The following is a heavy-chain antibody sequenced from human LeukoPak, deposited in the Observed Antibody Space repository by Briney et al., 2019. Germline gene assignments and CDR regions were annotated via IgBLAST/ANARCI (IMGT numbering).Heavy chain of an antibody. CDR1: GFTVSSNY. Sequence: GGSLRLSCAASGFTVSSNYMSWVRQAPGKGLEWVSTIYSDGSTYYADSVKGRFTISRDNSKNTLYLQMNSLRVEDTAVYYCARDGDYGGNSVAFDIWGQGTMVTVSS. D-gene: IGHD4-23*01. V-gene: IGHV3-53*01. CDR2: IYSDGST. CDR3: ARDGDYGGNSVAFDI. J-gene: IGHJ3*02.